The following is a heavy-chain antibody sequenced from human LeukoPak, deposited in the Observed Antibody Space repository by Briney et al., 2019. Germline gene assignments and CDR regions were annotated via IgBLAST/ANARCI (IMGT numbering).Heavy chain of an antibody. CDR3: AKNTNTDWFDP. CDR1: GFTFSNYA. Sequence: GGSLRLSCAASGFTFSNYAMSWVRQAPGKGLEWVSAISGSGGSTYYADSVRGRFTISRDNSKNTLYLQMNSLRAEDTALYYCAKNTNTDWFDPWGQGTLLTVSS. J-gene: IGHJ5*02. V-gene: IGHV3-23*01. CDR2: ISGSGGST. D-gene: IGHD2-2*02.